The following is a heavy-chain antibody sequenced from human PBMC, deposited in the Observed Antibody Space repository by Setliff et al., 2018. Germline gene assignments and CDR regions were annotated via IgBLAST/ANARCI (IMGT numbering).Heavy chain of an antibody. J-gene: IGHJ2*01. D-gene: IGHD3-3*01. CDR2: IYYSGST. Sequence: PSETLSLTCTVSDSSISSGGYYWSCIRQHPGKGLEWIGYIYYSGSTYYNPSLKSRVTISVDTSKNQFSLKLSSVTAADTAVYYRARDATYYNFWSGYRYFDLWGRGTLVTVSS. CDR3: ARDATYYNFWSGYRYFDL. CDR1: DSSISSGGYY. V-gene: IGHV4-31*03.